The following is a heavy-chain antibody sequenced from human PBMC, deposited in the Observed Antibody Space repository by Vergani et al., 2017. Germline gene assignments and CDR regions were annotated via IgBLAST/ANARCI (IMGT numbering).Heavy chain of an antibody. CDR1: ESTFSDYN. D-gene: IGHD1-26*01. V-gene: IGHV1-2*02. J-gene: IGHJ5*01. CDR3: AHSWNFGRRDWFDS. Sequence: QVQLMQSGPVMKKPGGSMKVSCQASESTFSDYNIHWVRQAPGQGLQWMGWISHKTGDTDYRQRFQDRVTMTRDASTKTVYLKMTRLTSDDTAIYYCAHSWNFGRRDWFDSWGPGTLVTVSS. CDR2: ISHKTGDT.